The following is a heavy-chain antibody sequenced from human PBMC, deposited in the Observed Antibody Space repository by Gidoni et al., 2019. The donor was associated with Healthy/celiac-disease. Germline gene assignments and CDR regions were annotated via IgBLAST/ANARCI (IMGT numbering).Heavy chain of an antibody. Sequence: QLQLQESGPGLVKPSETLSLTCTVSGGSISSSSYYWGWIRQPPGKGLEWIGSIYYSGSTYYNPSLKSRVTISVDTSKNQFSLKLSSVTAADTAVYYCARHEGTTGTTLYYYYGMDVWGQGTTVTVSS. CDR3: ARHEGTTGTTLYYYYGMDV. J-gene: IGHJ6*02. CDR1: GGSISSSSYY. D-gene: IGHD1-1*01. CDR2: IYYSGST. V-gene: IGHV4-39*01.